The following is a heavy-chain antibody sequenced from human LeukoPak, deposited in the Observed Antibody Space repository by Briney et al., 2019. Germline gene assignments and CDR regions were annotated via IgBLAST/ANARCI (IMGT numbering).Heavy chain of an antibody. J-gene: IGHJ4*02. D-gene: IGHD1-26*01. CDR1: GFTFSSYS. CDR3: AREGGEGSYWPYDY. V-gene: IGHV3-48*01. CDR2: ISSSSSTI. Sequence: GGSLRLSCAASGFTFSSYSMNWVRQAPGKGLEGVSYISSSSSTIYYADSVKGRFTISRDNAKNSLYLQMNSLRAEDTAVYYCAREGGEGSYWPYDYWGQGTLVTVSS.